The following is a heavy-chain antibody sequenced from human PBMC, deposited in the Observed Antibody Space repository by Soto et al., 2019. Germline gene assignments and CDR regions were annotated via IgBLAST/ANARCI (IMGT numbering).Heavy chain of an antibody. D-gene: IGHD6-19*01. CDR2: ISSSSSYT. Sequence: SVGSLRLSGAASGFTFSDYYMSWIRQAPGKGLEWVSYISSSSSYTNYADSVKGRFTISRDNAKNSLYLQMNSLRAEDTAVYYCARGRVAGPSYYYYYYGMDVWGQGTTVTVSS. CDR3: ARGRVAGPSYYYYYYGMDV. J-gene: IGHJ6*02. CDR1: GFTFSDYY. V-gene: IGHV3-11*06.